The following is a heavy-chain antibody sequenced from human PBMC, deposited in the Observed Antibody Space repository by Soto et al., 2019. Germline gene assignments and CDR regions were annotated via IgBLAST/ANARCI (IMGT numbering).Heavy chain of an antibody. D-gene: IGHD2-15*01. CDR1: GVSISSGGYY. CDR3: ARVHRYCSGGSCYLLDY. CDR2: IYNSGSS. J-gene: IGHJ4*02. Sequence: QVQLQESGPGLVTHSQTLSLTCTVSGVSISSGGYYWSWIRQRPGTGLEWIGFIYNSGSSHYNPSLQSRVTISGDASKNQFSLKVTSVTAADTAVYYCARVHRYCSGGSCYLLDYWGQGALVTVSS. V-gene: IGHV4-31*03.